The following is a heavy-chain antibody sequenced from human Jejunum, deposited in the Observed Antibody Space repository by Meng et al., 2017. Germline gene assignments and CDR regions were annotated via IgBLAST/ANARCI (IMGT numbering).Heavy chain of an antibody. CDR2: IGWNSDGI. J-gene: IGHJ4*02. V-gene: IGHV3-9*01. Sequence: GGSLRLSCSASGFMFDEHAMHWVRQAPGKGPEWVSGIGWNSDGIGYADSVKGRFSIYRDNAKNSLFLQMNSLRAEDTAFYYCVRDSTDNYGRRNFDYWGQGTLVTVSS. D-gene: IGHD5-24*01. CDR1: GFMFDEHA. CDR3: VRDSTDNYGRRNFDY.